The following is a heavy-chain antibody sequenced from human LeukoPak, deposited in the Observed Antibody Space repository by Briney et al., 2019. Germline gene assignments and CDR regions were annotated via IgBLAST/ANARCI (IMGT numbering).Heavy chain of an antibody. J-gene: IGHJ6*02. CDR3: ARDYGGNSAYYYYGMDV. D-gene: IGHD2-21*02. CDR1: GDSISNWY. CDR2: INYSGTT. Sequence: PSETLSLTCSVSGDSISNWYWSWIRQPPGKGLEWIGCINYSGTTTYNPYLKSRVTISVDTANNQFSLSLSSVTAEDTAVYYCARDYGGNSAYYYYGMDVWGQGTTVTVSS. V-gene: IGHV4-59*01.